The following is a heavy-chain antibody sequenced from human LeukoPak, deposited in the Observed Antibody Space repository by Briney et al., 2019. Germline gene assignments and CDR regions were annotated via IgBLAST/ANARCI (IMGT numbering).Heavy chain of an antibody. J-gene: IGHJ5*02. CDR3: ARGRWEVRFDP. CDR1: GGSFSGYY. Sequence: SETLSLTCAVYGGSFSGYYWSWVRQPPGKGLEWIGEISHIGSTNYNPSLESRVTISVDTSKNQFSLKLSSVTAADTAVYYCARGRWEVRFDPWGQGTLVTGSS. CDR2: ISHIGST. D-gene: IGHD1-26*01. V-gene: IGHV4-34*01.